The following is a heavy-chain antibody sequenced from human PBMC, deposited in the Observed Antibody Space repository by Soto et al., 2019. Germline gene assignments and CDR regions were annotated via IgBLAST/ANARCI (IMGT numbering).Heavy chain of an antibody. D-gene: IGHD3-3*01. CDR2: IYPGDSDT. V-gene: IGHV5-51*01. CDR3: ARQYYDSWSNSYSGSSYFDF. J-gene: IGHJ2*01. CDR1: GYDFSDYW. Sequence: PGESLKISCQGCGYDFSDYWIGWVRQMPGKGLEWMGIIYPGDSDTKYSPSFQGHVTFSVDTSISTAFMQWNSLKTSDTAIYYCARQYYDSWSNSYSGSSYFDFWGRGTLVTVSS.